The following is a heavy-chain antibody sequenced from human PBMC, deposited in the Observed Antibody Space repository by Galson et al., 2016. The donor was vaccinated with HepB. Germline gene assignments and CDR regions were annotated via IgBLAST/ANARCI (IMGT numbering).Heavy chain of an antibody. Sequence: SLRLPCAAAGFTFSHSCLHCVRPVPGNGLVWVSSIHSAESRTSYAGSEKGRFTISRDNTKNPLYLHMNSLGAEDTAVYFCARGSNDWAGIDDWGQGTLVTVSS. J-gene: IGHJ4*02. D-gene: IGHD1-1*01. CDR1: GFTFSHSC. CDR2: IHSAESRT. CDR3: ARGSNDWAGIDD. V-gene: IGHV3-74*03.